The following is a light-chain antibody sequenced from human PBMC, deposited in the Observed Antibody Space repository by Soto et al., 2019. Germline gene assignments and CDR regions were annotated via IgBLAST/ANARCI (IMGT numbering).Light chain of an antibody. CDR2: AAP. Sequence: DIQMTQSPSSLSASVGDRVTITCRASQSISSYLNWYQQKPGKAPKLLIYAAPSLQSGVPSRFSGSGSGTDFTLTISSLQPEDFATYYCQQYNSYSSTFGQRTKVDIK. CDR1: QSISSY. J-gene: IGKJ1*01. V-gene: IGKV1-39*01. CDR3: QQYNSYSST.